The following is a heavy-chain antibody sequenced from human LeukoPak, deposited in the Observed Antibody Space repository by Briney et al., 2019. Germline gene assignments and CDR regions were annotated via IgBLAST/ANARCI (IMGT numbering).Heavy chain of an antibody. J-gene: IGHJ3*01. CDR2: IYYSGSA. CDR1: GGSISSSSYY. V-gene: IGHV4-39*02. Sequence: SETLSLTCTVSGGSISSSSYYRGWIRQPPGKGLEWIGSIYYSGSAYYNPSLKSRVTISVDTSKNQFSLKLSSVTAADTAVYYCARDGRRGSYGDAFDLWGQGTKVTVSS. CDR3: ARDGRRGSYGDAFDL. D-gene: IGHD1-26*01.